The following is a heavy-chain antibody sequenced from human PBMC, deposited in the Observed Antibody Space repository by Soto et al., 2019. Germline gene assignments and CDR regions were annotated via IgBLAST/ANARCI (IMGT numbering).Heavy chain of an antibody. V-gene: IGHV3-7*03. CDR1: GFTFSSYW. J-gene: IGHJ4*02. D-gene: IGHD3-16*01. Sequence: EVQLVESGGGLVQPGGSLRLSCTASGFTFSSYWMSWVRQAPGKGLGWVANIKEDGSGKYYVDSVKGRFSISRDNARNSLYLQMNSLRVEDKAVYYCVRVGRLGGYWGQGALVTV. CDR2: IKEDGSGK. CDR3: VRVGRLGGY.